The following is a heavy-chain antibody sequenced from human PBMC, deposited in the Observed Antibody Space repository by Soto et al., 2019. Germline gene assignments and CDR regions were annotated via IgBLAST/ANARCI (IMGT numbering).Heavy chain of an antibody. CDR3: ARDSLGYDSSGYHYYYYYYGMDV. D-gene: IGHD3-22*01. CDR2: IYYSGST. J-gene: IGHJ6*02. V-gene: IGHV4-59*01. CDR1: GGSISSYY. Sequence: SETLSLTCTVSGGSISSYYWSWIRQPPGKGLEWIGYIYYSGSTNYNPSLKSRVTISVDTSKNQFSLKLSSVTAADTAVYYCARDSLGYDSSGYHYYYYYYGMDVWGQGNTVTVSS.